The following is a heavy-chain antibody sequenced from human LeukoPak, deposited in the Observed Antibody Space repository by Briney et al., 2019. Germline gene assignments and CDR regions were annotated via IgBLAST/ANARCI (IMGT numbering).Heavy chain of an antibody. D-gene: IGHD1-7*01. Sequence: GGSLRLSCAASGFTFSSYAMSWVRQTPGKGLERVSGISGSGGSTYSADSVKGRFTISRDSSKNTLYLQMNRLRAEDTAVYYCAKDRLPGTDLYGMDVGGQGTTVTVSS. CDR3: AKDRLPGTDLYGMDV. CDR2: ISGSGGST. J-gene: IGHJ6*02. V-gene: IGHV3-23*01. CDR1: GFTFSSYA.